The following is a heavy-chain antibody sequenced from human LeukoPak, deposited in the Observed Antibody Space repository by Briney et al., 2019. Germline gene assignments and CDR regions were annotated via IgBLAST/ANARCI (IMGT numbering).Heavy chain of an antibody. CDR3: ARRRISMVRGTRRQNAFDI. J-gene: IGHJ3*02. D-gene: IGHD3-10*01. CDR2: IYYSGNT. V-gene: IGHV4-59*12. Sequence: SETLSLTCTVSGGSISTYYWSWIRQPPGKGLEWIGYIYYSGNTNYNPSLKSRVTISVDTSKNQFSLKLSSVTAADTAVYYCARRRISMVRGTRRQNAFDIWGQGTMVTVSS. CDR1: GGSISTYY.